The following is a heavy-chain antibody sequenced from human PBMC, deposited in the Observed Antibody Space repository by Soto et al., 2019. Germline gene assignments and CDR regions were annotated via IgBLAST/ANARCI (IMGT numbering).Heavy chain of an antibody. V-gene: IGHV3-7*01. CDR3: VGALTYEVPYYYYGMDV. CDR1: GLSFSTYL. CDR2: IKQGGNEK. D-gene: IGHD3-16*01. J-gene: IGHJ6*02. Sequence: PGGSLRLSCAASGLSFSTYLMSWVRQAPGKGLEWVANIKQGGNEKFYVDSVEGRFTISRDNDKKSLYLQMDSLRVEDTAVYYCVGALTYEVPYYYYGMDVWGQGTTVTVSS.